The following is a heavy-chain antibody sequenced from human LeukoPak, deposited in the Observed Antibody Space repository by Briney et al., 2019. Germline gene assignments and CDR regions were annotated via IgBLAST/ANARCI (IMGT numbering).Heavy chain of an antibody. J-gene: IGHJ4*02. CDR3: ARDPSATVTTDGGY. CDR2: ISSSSSYI. Sequence: GGSLRLSCAASGFTFSSYSMNWVRQAPGKGLEWVSSISSSSSYIYYADSVEGRFTISRDNAKNSLYLQMNSLRAEDTAVYYCARDPSATVTTDGGYWGQGTLVTVSS. CDR1: GFTFSSYS. V-gene: IGHV3-21*01. D-gene: IGHD4-17*01.